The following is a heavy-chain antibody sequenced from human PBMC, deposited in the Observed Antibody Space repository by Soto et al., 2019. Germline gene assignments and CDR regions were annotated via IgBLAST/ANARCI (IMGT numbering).Heavy chain of an antibody. J-gene: IGHJ1*01. D-gene: IGHD1-1*01. CDR1: GYSLSNARLG. CDR3: ARLRTVERYLQF. V-gene: IGHV2-26*01. CDR2: IFSNDEK. Sequence: QITLKESGPVLVKSTETLTLTCTVSGYSLSNARLGVAWIRQPPGKALEWLAHIFSNDEKSYNTSLESRLTISKDISRHQVVLTMTNMDPVDTATYDCARLRTVERYLQFWGECTLVSVTS.